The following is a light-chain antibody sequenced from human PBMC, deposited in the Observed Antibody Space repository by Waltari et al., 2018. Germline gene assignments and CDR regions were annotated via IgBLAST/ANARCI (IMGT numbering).Light chain of an antibody. V-gene: IGKV1-39*01. Sequence: DIQMTQSPSFLSASVGERINITCRAGQSISTYLNWYQQKRGEAPKVLIYAASSLARGVPSRFIGSGSGTDFTLTISCLQPEDFATYYCQQSYNVPRTFGQGTKVEI. CDR2: AAS. J-gene: IGKJ1*01. CDR3: QQSYNVPRT. CDR1: QSISTY.